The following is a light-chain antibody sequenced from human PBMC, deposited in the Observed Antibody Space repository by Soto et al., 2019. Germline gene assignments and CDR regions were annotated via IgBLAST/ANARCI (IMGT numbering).Light chain of an antibody. V-gene: IGLV1-40*01. CDR1: SSNIGAGYD. Sequence: QSVLTQPPSVSGAPGQRVTISCTGSSSNIGAGYDVHWYQQLPGTAPKRLIYGNNNRPTGVPDRFSGSKSGTSASLAITGLQAKDEADYYFQSYDNSLSGWVFGGGTKVTVL. CDR2: GNN. J-gene: IGLJ3*02. CDR3: QSYDNSLSGWV.